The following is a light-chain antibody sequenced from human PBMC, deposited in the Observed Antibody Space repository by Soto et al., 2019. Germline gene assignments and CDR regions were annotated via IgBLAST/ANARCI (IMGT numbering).Light chain of an antibody. CDR3: QKYQSAPLT. CDR2: GAS. V-gene: IGKV1-27*01. CDR1: QGIQYS. Sequence: DIQMTQSPSSLSASVGDTVTLTCRASQGIQYSLAWYQQKPGKAPSLLIFGASFLQPGVASRFNGSGSATEFTLTISSLQPEDVATYYCQKYQSAPLTFGGGTKVEIK. J-gene: IGKJ4*01.